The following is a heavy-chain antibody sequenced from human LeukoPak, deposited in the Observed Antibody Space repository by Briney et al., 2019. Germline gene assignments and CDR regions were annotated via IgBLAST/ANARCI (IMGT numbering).Heavy chain of an antibody. CDR1: GFTFSSYG. CDR2: ISGSGGST. D-gene: IGHD6-19*01. CDR3: AKDSDGSGWYAFDY. J-gene: IGHJ4*02. V-gene: IGHV3-23*01. Sequence: PGRSLRLSCAASGFTFSSYGMHWVRQAPGKGLEWVSAISGSGGSTYYADSVKGRFTISRDNSKNTLYLQMNSLRAEDTAVYYCAKDSDGSGWYAFDYWGQGTLVTVSS.